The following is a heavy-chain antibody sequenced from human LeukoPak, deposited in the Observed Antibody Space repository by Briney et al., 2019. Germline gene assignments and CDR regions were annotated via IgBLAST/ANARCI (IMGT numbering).Heavy chain of an antibody. CDR2: IWYDGSNK. CDR3: ARDYEAAAGTGY. CDR1: GFTFSSYG. V-gene: IGHV3-33*08. Sequence: PGGSLRLSCAASGFTFSSYGMHWVRQAPGKGLEWVAVIWYDGSNKYYADSVKGRFTISRDNSKNTLSLRMNSLRAEDTAVYYCARDYEAAAGTGYWGQGTLVTVSS. J-gene: IGHJ4*02. D-gene: IGHD6-13*01.